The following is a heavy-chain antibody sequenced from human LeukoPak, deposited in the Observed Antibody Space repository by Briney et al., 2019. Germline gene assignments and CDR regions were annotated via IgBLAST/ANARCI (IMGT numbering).Heavy chain of an antibody. CDR3: ARVGGGYYFDY. CDR2: IYSGGST. Sequence: GGSLRLSCAASGFTVSSNYMSWVRQAPGKGLEWASVIYSGGSTYYSDSVKGRFTISRDNSKNTLYLQVNSLRAEDTAVYYCARVGGGYYFDYWGQGTLVTVSS. V-gene: IGHV3-53*01. CDR1: GFTVSSNY. J-gene: IGHJ4*02. D-gene: IGHD3-16*01.